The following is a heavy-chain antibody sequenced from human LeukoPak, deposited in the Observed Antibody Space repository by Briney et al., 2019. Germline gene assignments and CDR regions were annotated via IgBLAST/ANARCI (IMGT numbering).Heavy chain of an antibody. CDR3: ARDLLGAYYYGTDV. CDR1: GFTFSSYG. D-gene: IGHD3-16*01. V-gene: IGHV3-33*01. Sequence: PGGSLRLSCAASGFTFSSYGMHWVRQAPGKGLEWVAVIWYDGSNKYYADSVKGRFTISRDNSKNTLYLQMNSLRAEDTAVYYCARDLLGAYYYGTDVWGQGTTVTVSS. CDR2: IWYDGSNK. J-gene: IGHJ6*02.